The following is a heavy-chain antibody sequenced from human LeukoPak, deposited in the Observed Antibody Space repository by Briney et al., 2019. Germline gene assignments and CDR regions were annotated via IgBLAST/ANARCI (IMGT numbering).Heavy chain of an antibody. CDR2: IYYSGST. D-gene: IGHD3-22*01. Sequence: SETLSLTCTVSGGSISSYYWSWIRQPPGKGLEWIGYIYYSGSTNYNPSLKSRVTISVDTSKNQFSLKLSSVTAADTAVYYCAREGDSSGYYYLLDYWGQGTLVTVSS. CDR3: AREGDSSGYYYLLDY. CDR1: GGSISSYY. V-gene: IGHV4-59*12. J-gene: IGHJ4*02.